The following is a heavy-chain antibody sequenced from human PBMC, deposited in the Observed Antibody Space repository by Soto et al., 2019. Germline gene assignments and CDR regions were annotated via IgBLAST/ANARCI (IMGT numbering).Heavy chain of an antibody. CDR3: ARGYYDFWSGYYISPYGMDV. CDR2: ISSRGSSI. D-gene: IGHD3-3*01. CDR1: GFTFSDYY. V-gene: IGHV3-11*01. J-gene: IGHJ6*02. Sequence: GGSLRLSCAVSGFTFSDYYMSWIRQAPGKGLEWVSYISSRGSSIYYADSVKGRFTISRDNAKHSLYLQMNGLRAEDTAVYYCARGYYDFWSGYYISPYGMDVWGQGTTVTVSS.